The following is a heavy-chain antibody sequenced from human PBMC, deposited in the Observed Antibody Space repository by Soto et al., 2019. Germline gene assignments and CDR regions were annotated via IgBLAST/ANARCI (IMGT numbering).Heavy chain of an antibody. CDR1: GNTFSYRY. Sequence: QMQLVQSGAEVTKTGSSVTVSCQALGNTFSYRYLHWVRQAPGQALEWMGWIAPFSGDVHYAQKFQERVTLTRDGSINTVYMRRSGLSPEDPAIFFCGGGGAGSAPFPGDPPDPWGKGTLSPVSS. V-gene: IGHV1-45*02. D-gene: IGHD3-10*01. CDR3: GGGGAGSAPFPGDPPDP. J-gene: IGHJ5*02. CDR2: IAPFSGDV.